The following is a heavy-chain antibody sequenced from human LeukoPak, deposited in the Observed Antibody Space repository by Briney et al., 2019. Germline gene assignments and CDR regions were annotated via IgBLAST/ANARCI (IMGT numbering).Heavy chain of an antibody. J-gene: IGHJ5*02. CDR3: SRGLPYCSSTSCHGIDP. CDR2: MYYSGST. CDR1: GGSFSSGDYY. V-gene: IGHV4-30-4*01. Sequence: SETLSLTCTVSGGSFSSGDYYWSWIRQPPGKGLEWIRYMYYSGSTYYNPSLKGRVTISVDTSKNQFSLKLISVTAADTAVYYCSRGLPYCSSTSCHGIDPWGPGTLVTVSS. D-gene: IGHD2-2*01.